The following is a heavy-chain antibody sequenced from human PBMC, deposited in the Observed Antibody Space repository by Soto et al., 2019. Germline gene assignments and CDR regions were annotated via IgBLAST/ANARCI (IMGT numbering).Heavy chain of an antibody. Sequence: QVQLVESGGGVVQPGRSLRLSCAASGFTFSSYGMHWVRQAPGKGLEWVAVISYDGSNKYYADSVKGRFTISRDNFKNTLYLQMYSLRAEDTAVYYCAKEKVEYYHSSGYYHWGQGTLVTVSS. CDR2: ISYDGSNK. V-gene: IGHV3-30*18. J-gene: IGHJ5*02. CDR3: AKEKVEYYHSSGYYH. CDR1: GFTFSSYG. D-gene: IGHD3-22*01.